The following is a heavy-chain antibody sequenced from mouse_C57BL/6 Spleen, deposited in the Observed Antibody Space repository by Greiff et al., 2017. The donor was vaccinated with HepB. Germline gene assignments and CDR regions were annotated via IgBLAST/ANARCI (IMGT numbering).Heavy chain of an antibody. CDR3: ARVPVYYGSSYRYAMDY. CDR1: GYTFTSYT. D-gene: IGHD1-1*01. J-gene: IGHJ4*01. V-gene: IGHV1-4*01. Sequence: VQLQQSGAELARPGASVKMSCKASGYTFTSYTMHWVKQRPGQGLEWIGYINPSSGYTKYNQKFKDKATLTADKSSSTAYMQLSSLTSEDSAVYYCARVPVYYGSSYRYAMDYWGQGTSVTVSS. CDR2: INPSSGYT.